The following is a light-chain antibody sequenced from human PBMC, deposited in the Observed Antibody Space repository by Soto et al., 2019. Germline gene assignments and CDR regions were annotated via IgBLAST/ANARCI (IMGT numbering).Light chain of an antibody. J-gene: IGKJ1*01. CDR1: QNISSL. CDR3: QQYNSFPWT. CDR2: DAS. V-gene: IGKV1-5*01. Sequence: DTHMTQSPVTLSASVGDRVTITCRASQNISSLLAWYQQKPGEAPNVLIYDASSLESGVPTTFSGSGSGTEFTLIISRLQPDDFATYYCQQYNSFPWTFGQGTKV.